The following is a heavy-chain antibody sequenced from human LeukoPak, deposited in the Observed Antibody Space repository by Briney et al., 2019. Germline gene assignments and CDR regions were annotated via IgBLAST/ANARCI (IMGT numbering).Heavy chain of an antibody. J-gene: IGHJ4*02. Sequence: GGSLRLSCAASGFTFSSYSMNWVRQAPGKGLEWVSSISSSSSYIYYADSVKGRFTISRDNAKNSLYLQMNSLRAEDTAVYYCARQGIAAAGNYGYWGQGTLVTVSS. CDR2: ISSSSSYI. V-gene: IGHV3-21*01. CDR1: GFTFSSYS. D-gene: IGHD6-13*01. CDR3: ARQGIAAAGNYGY.